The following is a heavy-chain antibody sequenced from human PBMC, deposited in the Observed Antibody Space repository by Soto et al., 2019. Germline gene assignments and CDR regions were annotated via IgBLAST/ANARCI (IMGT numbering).Heavy chain of an antibody. CDR3: ARGPGWLQYYFDY. CDR1: GFNFSSYE. J-gene: IGHJ4*02. V-gene: IGHV3-48*03. D-gene: IGHD5-12*01. Sequence: GGSLSLSCAASGFNFSSYEMNWVRPTPGKGLEWVSYISSSGSTIYYADSVKGRFTISRDNAKNSLYLQMNSLRAEDTAVYYCARGPGWLQYYFDYWGQGTLVTVSS. CDR2: ISSSGSTI.